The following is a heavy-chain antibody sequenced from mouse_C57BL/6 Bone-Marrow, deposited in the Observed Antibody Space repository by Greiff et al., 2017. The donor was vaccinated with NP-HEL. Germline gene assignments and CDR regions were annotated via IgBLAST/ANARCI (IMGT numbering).Heavy chain of an antibody. CDR1: GFTFNTYA. CDR3: VRDGTYDGYLYYYAMDY. J-gene: IGHJ4*01. D-gene: IGHD2-3*01. V-gene: IGHV10-3*01. Sequence: EVKLVESGGGLVQPTGSLKLSCAASGFTFNTYAMHWVRQAPGTGLELVGRIRSKSSNYATYYSDSVKARFTISRAATQRMLHLPMNILKTEDTAMYYCVRDGTYDGYLYYYAMDYWGQGTSVTVSS. CDR2: IRSKSSNYAT.